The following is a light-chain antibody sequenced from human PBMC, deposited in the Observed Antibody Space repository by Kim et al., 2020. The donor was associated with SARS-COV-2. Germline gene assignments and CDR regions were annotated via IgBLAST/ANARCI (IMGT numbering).Light chain of an antibody. Sequence: EIVLTQSPATLSLSPGESATLSCRASQSVGSYLAWYQQKPGQAPRVLIYDASNRFTGIPARFSGSGSGTDFTLTISSLEPEDFAVYYCQQRNSWPRTCGQGTKVDIK. CDR3: QQRNSWPRT. CDR2: DAS. J-gene: IGKJ1*01. CDR1: QSVGSY. V-gene: IGKV3-11*01.